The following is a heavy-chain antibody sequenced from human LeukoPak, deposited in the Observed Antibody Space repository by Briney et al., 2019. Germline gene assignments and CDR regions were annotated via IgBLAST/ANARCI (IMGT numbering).Heavy chain of an antibody. V-gene: IGHV1-24*01. D-gene: IGHD6-13*01. Sequence: ASVKVSCKVSGYTLTELSMHWVRQAPGKGLEWMGGFDPEDGETIYAQKFQGRVTMTEDTSTDTAYMELSSLRSEDTAVYYCATSTGYSSSWYLFDYWGQGTLVTVYS. CDR1: GYTLTELS. CDR2: FDPEDGET. CDR3: ATSTGYSSSWYLFDY. J-gene: IGHJ4*02.